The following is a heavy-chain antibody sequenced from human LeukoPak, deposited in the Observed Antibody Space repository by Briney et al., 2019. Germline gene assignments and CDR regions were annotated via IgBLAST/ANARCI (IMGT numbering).Heavy chain of an antibody. Sequence: SETLSLTCTVSGYSISSGYYWGWIRQPPGKGLEWIGSIYHSGSTYYNPSLKSRVTISVDTSKNQFSLKLSSVTAADTAVYYCARDLGGDWGQGTLVTVSS. V-gene: IGHV4-38-2*02. CDR2: IYHSGST. J-gene: IGHJ4*02. CDR3: ARDLGGD. CDR1: GYSISSGYY. D-gene: IGHD1-26*01.